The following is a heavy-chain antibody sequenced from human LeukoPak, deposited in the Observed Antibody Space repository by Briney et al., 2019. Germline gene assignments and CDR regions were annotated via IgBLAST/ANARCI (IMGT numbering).Heavy chain of an antibody. V-gene: IGHV1-69*05. CDR2: IIPIFGTA. CDR1: GGTFSSYA. J-gene: IGHJ5*02. D-gene: IGHD5-18*01. CDR3: ARVGGYSYGFWFDP. Sequence: SVKVSCKASGGTFSSYAISWVRQAPGQGREWMGRIIPIFGTANYAQKFQGRVTITTDESTSTAYMELSSLRSEDTAVYYCARVGGYSYGFWFDPWGQGTLVTVSS.